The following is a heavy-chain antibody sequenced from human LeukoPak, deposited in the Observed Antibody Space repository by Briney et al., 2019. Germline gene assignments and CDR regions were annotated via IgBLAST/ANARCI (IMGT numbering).Heavy chain of an antibody. V-gene: IGHV3-33*01. CDR2: IWYDGSNK. CDR1: GFTFSSYG. Sequence: GGSLRLSCAASGFTFSSYGMHWVRQAPGKGLEWVAVIWYDGSNKYYADSVKGRFTISRDNSKNTLYLQMNSLGAEDTAVYYCARERYCSSASCSLIMDVWGQGTTVTVSS. D-gene: IGHD2-2*01. CDR3: ARERYCSSASCSLIMDV. J-gene: IGHJ6*02.